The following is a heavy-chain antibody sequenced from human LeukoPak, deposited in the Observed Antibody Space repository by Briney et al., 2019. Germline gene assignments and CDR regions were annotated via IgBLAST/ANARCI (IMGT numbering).Heavy chain of an antibody. J-gene: IGHJ4*02. CDR3: ARGKYSYAYFGAYYLDY. V-gene: IGHV4-34*01. D-gene: IGHD5-18*01. CDR2: IYYSGST. Sequence: SETLSLTCAVYGGSFSGYYWGWIRQPPGKGLEWIGSIYYSGSTYYNPSLKSRVTISLDTSKNQFSLKLSSVTAADTAVYYCARGKYSYAYFGAYYLDYWGQGTLVTVSS. CDR1: GGSFSGYY.